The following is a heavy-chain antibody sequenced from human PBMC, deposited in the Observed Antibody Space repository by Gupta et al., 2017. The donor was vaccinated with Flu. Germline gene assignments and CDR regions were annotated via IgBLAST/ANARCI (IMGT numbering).Heavy chain of an antibody. D-gene: IGHD6-13*01. Sequence: QVQLQQWGAGLLKPSDTLSLTCAVYGGSFSGYYWSWIRQPPGKGLEWIGEINHSGSTNYNPSLKSRVTISVDTSKNQFSLKLSSVTAADTAVYYCAREDSSSWTITTWGQGTLVTVSS. CDR1: GGSFSGYY. J-gene: IGHJ5*02. CDR3: AREDSSSWTITT. V-gene: IGHV4-34*01. CDR2: INHSGST.